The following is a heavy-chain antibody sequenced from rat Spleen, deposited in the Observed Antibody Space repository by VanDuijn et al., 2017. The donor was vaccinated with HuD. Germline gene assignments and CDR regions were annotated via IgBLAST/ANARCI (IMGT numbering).Heavy chain of an antibody. CDR1: GFTFSDYT. CDR2: ISYDGSRI. CDR3: ARQWDY. J-gene: IGHJ2*01. V-gene: IGHV5S10*01. Sequence: EVQLVESGGGLVQPGRSLKLSCAVSGFTFSDYTMAWVRQAPKKGLEWVAAISYDGSRIYYRDSVKGRFTISRDNAKSILYLQMDSLRSEDTATYYCARQWDYWGQGVMVTVSS.